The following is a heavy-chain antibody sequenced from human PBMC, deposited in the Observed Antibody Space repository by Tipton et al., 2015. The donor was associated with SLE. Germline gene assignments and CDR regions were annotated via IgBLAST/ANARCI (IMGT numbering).Heavy chain of an antibody. CDR3: ARDSGVVIASYYYYYGMDV. J-gene: IGHJ6*02. Sequence: SLRLSCAASGFTFSSYWMSWVRQAPGKGLEWVANIKQDGSEKYYVDSVKGRFTISRDNAKNSLYLQMNGLRAEDTAVYYCARDSGVVIASYYYYYGMDVWGQGTTVTVSS. CDR1: GFTFSSYW. V-gene: IGHV3-7*03. CDR2: IKQDGSEK. D-gene: IGHD2-21*01.